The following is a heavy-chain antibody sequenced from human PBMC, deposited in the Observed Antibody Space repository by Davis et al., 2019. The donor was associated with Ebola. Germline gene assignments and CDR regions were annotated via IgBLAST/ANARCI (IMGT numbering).Heavy chain of an antibody. CDR2: ASHYGTTT. CDR1: GFPFSNYA. D-gene: IGHD6-19*01. V-gene: IGHV3-30*04. J-gene: IGHJ4*02. Sequence: PGGSLRPSSATSGFPFSNYAMHWVRQPPDRGLEWVAVASHYGTTTFYEDSVKGRFTISRDNSKSSLYLQLNRLRTEGTAVYFCARAVPGKEDLDFWGQGTLVTVSS. CDR3: ARAVPGKEDLDF.